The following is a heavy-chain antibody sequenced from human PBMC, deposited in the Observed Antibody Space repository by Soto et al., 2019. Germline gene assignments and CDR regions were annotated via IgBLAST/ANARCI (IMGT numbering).Heavy chain of an antibody. CDR3: AKTTVTHYDWFDP. Sequence: ASLKVSCKASCYTFTSYGISWVRQAPGQGLEWMGWISAYNGNTNYAQKLQGRVTMTTDTSTSTAYMELRSLRSDDTAVYYCAKTTVTHYDWFDPWGQGTLVTVSS. V-gene: IGHV1-18*01. CDR2: ISAYNGNT. J-gene: IGHJ5*02. CDR1: CYTFTSYG. D-gene: IGHD4-4*01.